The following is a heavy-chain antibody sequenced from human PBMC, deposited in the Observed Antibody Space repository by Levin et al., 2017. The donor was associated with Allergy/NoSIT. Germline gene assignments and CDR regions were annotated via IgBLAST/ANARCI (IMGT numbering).Heavy chain of an antibody. V-gene: IGHV4-59*08. CDR3: ARRGVENWYFDL. J-gene: IGHJ2*01. CDR2: MFNSGGT. CDR1: GGSISSYA. Sequence: SETLSLTCTVSGGSISSYAWSWIRQPPGKGLECIGYMFNSGGTKYNPSLDSRFTISVDKSKNQVSLNLNSVTAADTAVYYCARRGVENWYFDLWGRGTLVTVSS.